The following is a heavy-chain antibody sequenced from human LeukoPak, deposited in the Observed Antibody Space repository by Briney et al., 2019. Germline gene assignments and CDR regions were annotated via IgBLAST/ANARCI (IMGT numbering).Heavy chain of an antibody. V-gene: IGHV1-69*04. J-gene: IGHJ4*02. CDR3: ARDIPKTVDTAKSG. CDR2: IIPILGIA. Sequence: GASVKVSCKASGGTFSSYAISWVRQAPGQGLEWMGRIIPILGIANYAQKFQGRVTITADKSTSTAYMELSSLSSEDTAVYYCARDIPKTVDTAKSGWGQGTLVTVSS. D-gene: IGHD5-18*01. CDR1: GGTFSSYA.